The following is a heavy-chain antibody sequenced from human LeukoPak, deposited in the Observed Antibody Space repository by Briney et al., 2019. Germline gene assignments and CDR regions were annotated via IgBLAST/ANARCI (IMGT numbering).Heavy chain of an antibody. CDR1: GFTVSSNY. CDR2: IYSGGST. D-gene: IGHD6-6*01. V-gene: IGHV3-66*01. J-gene: IGHJ4*02. Sequence: PGGSLRLSCAASGFTVSSNYMSWVRQAPGKGLEWVSVIYSGGSTYYADSVKGRFTISRDNSKNTLYLQMNSLRGEDTAVYYCARDKGTSYLSSFDYWGQGTLVTVSS. CDR3: ARDKGTSYLSSFDY.